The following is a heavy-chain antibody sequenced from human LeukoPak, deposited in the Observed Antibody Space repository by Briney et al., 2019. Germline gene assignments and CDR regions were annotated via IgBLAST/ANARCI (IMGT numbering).Heavy chain of an antibody. CDR1: GGSISTYY. Sequence: SETLSLTCTVSGGSISTYYWNWIRQPPGKGLEWIGYIYHSGSTNYNPSLQSRVTISVDTSKNQFSLKLSSVAAADTAVYYCARGPRITIFGVVSSYFDYWGQGTLVTVSS. CDR2: IYHSGST. V-gene: IGHV4-59*12. D-gene: IGHD3-3*01. CDR3: ARGPRITIFGVVSSYFDY. J-gene: IGHJ4*02.